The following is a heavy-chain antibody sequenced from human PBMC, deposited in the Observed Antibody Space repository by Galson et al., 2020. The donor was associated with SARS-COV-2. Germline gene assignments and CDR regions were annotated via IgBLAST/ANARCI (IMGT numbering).Heavy chain of an antibody. CDR1: GGSFSGYY. V-gene: IGHV4-34*01. CDR3: AREEKFFLGVTATRLCYFDY. J-gene: IGHJ4*02. Sequence: SETLSLTCAVYGGSFSGYYWSWIRQPPGKGLEWLGEINSSGSTNYNPSLKSRVTISVDTSKNHFSLKLSYVTAADTAVYYCAREEKFFLGVTATRLCYFDYGGRGTLCTVSS. D-gene: IGHD2-21*02. CDR2: INSSGST.